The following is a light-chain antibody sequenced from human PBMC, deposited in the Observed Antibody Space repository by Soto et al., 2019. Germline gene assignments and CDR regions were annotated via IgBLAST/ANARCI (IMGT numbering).Light chain of an antibody. Sequence: DIPMTQSPSTLSASVGDRVTMTCRASQSINSLLAWYQQKPGKAPKLLIYKASSLESGVPSRFSGSGSGTEFTLTISSLQPDDFATYYCQEYKSYSGTFGQGTKVEI. CDR3: QEYKSYSGT. V-gene: IGKV1-5*03. CDR2: KAS. J-gene: IGKJ1*01. CDR1: QSINSL.